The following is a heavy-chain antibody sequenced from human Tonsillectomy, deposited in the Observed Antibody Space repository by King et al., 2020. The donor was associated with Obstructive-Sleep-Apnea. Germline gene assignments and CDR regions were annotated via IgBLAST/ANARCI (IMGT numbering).Heavy chain of an antibody. J-gene: IGHJ4*02. CDR1: GLTFSRNA. D-gene: IGHD6-19*01. V-gene: IGHV3-30*18. CDR3: AKGVGKYSSGLDY. Sequence: VQLVESGGGVVQPGKSLRLSCAVSGLTFSRNAMHWVRQAPGKGLEWVAIISYDGSNKHYTESVKGRFAISRDNSKNTLYLQMNSLRTEDTAVYYCAKGVGKYSSGLDYWGQGTLVTVSS. CDR2: ISYDGSNK.